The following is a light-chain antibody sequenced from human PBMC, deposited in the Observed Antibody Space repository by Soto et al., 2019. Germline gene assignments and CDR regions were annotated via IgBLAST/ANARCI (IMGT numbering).Light chain of an antibody. CDR3: QQRNNCPPLT. Sequence: EIVLTQSPSTLSVSPGERATLSCRASQSVSSYLAWYQQKPGKAPRLLIYDASNIATGIPARFSGSGSGTAFTLPISSLEPADFAVYYCQQRNNCPPLTFGGGTKVEIK. CDR1: QSVSSY. CDR2: DAS. V-gene: IGKV3-11*01. J-gene: IGKJ4*01.